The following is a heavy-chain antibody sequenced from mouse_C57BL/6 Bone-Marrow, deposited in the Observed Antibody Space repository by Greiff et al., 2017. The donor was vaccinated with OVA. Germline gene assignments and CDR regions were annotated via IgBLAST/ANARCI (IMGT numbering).Heavy chain of an antibody. Sequence: VQLQQSGAELARPGASVKLSCKASGYTFTSYGISWVKQRTGQGLEWIGEIYPRSGNTYYNEKFKGKATLTADKSSSTAYMELRSLTSEDSAVYFCARSGATAQYCFDYWGQGTTLTVSS. J-gene: IGHJ2*01. V-gene: IGHV1-81*01. D-gene: IGHD1-2*01. CDR1: GYTFTSYG. CDR2: IYPRSGNT. CDR3: ARSGATAQYCFDY.